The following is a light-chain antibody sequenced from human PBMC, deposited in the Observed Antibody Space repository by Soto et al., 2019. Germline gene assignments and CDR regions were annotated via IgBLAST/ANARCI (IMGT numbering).Light chain of an antibody. CDR3: SSYAGSYTLV. V-gene: IGLV2-11*01. Sequence: QSALTQPRSVSGSPGQSVTISCTGTSNDVGGYNFVSRYQQHPGKVPKLFIYDVSRRPSGVPDRFSGSKSGNTASLTISGLQAENEADYYCSSYAGSYTLVFGGGTKLTVL. CDR1: SNDVGGYNF. J-gene: IGLJ2*01. CDR2: DVS.